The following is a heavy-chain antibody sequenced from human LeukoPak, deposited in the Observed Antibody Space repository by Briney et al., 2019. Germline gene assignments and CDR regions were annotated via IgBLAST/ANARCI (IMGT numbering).Heavy chain of an antibody. J-gene: IGHJ4*02. Sequence: GGSLRLSCAASGFTFSDYYMSWVRQAPGKGLEWVSAISGSGGSTYYADSVKGRFTISRDNSKNTLYLQMNSLRAEDTAVYYCAKGTMIVVVTPSYFDYWGQGTLVTVSS. V-gene: IGHV3-23*01. CDR2: ISGSGGST. CDR1: GFTFSDYY. CDR3: AKGTMIVVVTPSYFDY. D-gene: IGHD3-22*01.